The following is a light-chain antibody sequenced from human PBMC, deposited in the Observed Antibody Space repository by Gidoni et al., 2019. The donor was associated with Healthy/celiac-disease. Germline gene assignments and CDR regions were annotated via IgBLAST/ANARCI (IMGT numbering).Light chain of an antibody. V-gene: IGLV2-11*01. CDR1: SSDVGGYNY. J-gene: IGLJ2*01. CDR3: CSYAGSYSVV. CDR2: DVS. Sequence: QSALPPPRSVSGAPGQTVTISCTGTSSDVGGYNYVSWYQQHPGTAPKLMIYDVSKTPSGVPDRFSGSKSGTTASLTISGLQAEDAADYYCCSYAGSYSVVFGGGTKLTVL.